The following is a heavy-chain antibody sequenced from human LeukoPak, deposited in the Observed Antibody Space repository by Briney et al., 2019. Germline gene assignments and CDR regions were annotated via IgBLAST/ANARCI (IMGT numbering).Heavy chain of an antibody. Sequence: GASVKVSCKASGYTFTSYGISWVRQAPGQGLEWMGWISAYNGNTNYAQKLQGRVTMTTDTSTSTAYMELRSLRSDDTAVYYCARDRLRIAVAGTSADYWGQGTLVTVSS. D-gene: IGHD6-19*01. J-gene: IGHJ4*02. CDR2: ISAYNGNT. V-gene: IGHV1-18*01. CDR3: ARDRLRIAVAGTSADY. CDR1: GYTFTSYG.